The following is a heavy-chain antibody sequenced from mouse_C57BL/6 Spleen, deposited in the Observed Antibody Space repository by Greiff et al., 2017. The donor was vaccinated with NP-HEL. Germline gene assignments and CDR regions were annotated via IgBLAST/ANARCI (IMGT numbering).Heavy chain of an antibody. CDR1: GYTFTSYW. V-gene: IGHV1-72*01. CDR2: IDPYSGGT. CDR3: ARSTMVTTFDY. Sequence: VQLQQPGAELVKPGASVKLSCKASGYTFTSYWMHWVKQRPGRGLEWIGRIDPYSGGTKYNEKFKSKATLTVDKSSSTAYMQLSSMTSADSEVDYCARSTMVTTFDYWGQGTTLTVSS. D-gene: IGHD2-1*01. J-gene: IGHJ2*01.